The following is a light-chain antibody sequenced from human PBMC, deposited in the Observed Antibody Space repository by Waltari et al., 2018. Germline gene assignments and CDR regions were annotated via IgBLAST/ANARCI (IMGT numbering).Light chain of an antibody. J-gene: IGKJ1*01. CDR3: QHYNSYSPSWT. V-gene: IGKV1-5*03. CDR2: KSS. Sequence: DIQMTQSPSTLPASVGARFTTTFRASQVLNNWLAWYQQKPGNAPKLLIYKSSNLEIGVPSRFSGSGSGTEFTLTITSLQPDDFATYYCQHYNSYSPSWTFGQGTRVEVK. CDR1: QVLNNW.